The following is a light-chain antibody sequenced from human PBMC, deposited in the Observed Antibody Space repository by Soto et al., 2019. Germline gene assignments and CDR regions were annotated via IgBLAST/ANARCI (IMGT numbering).Light chain of an antibody. J-gene: IGLJ2*01. CDR3: SSYTSSSVV. CDR2: EVS. Sequence: QSALTQPASVSGSPGQSITISCTGTSSDVGGYNYVSWYQQHPGKAPKLMIYEVSNRPSGVSNRFSGSKSGNTASLTISGLRAEDEADYYCSSYTSSSVVFGGGTQLTV. CDR1: SSDVGGYNY. V-gene: IGLV2-14*01.